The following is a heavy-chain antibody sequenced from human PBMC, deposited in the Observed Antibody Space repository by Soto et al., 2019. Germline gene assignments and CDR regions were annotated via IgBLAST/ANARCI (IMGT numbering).Heavy chain of an antibody. Sequence: SETLSLTCTVSGGSISSYYWSWIRQPPGKGLEWIGYTYYSGSTNYNPSLKSRVTISVDTSKNQFPLKLSSVTAADTAVYYCARLDRCSSTSCYLGYYYYMDVWGKGTTVTVSS. CDR1: GGSISSYY. CDR2: TYYSGST. V-gene: IGHV4-59*08. CDR3: ARLDRCSSTSCYLGYYYYMDV. D-gene: IGHD2-2*01. J-gene: IGHJ6*03.